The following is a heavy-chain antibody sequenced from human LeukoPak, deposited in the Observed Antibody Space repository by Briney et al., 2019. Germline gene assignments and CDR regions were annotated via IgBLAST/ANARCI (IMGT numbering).Heavy chain of an antibody. D-gene: IGHD1-20*01. CDR2: IIPIFGTA. CDR3: ARDLGITGTFDAFDI. J-gene: IGHJ3*02. Sequence: SVKVSCKASGYTFTGYYMHWVRQAPGQGLEWMGRIIPIFGTANYAQKFQGRVTITTDESTSTAYMELSSLRSEDTAVYYCARDLGITGTFDAFDIWGQGTMVTVSS. V-gene: IGHV1-69*05. CDR1: GYTFTGYY.